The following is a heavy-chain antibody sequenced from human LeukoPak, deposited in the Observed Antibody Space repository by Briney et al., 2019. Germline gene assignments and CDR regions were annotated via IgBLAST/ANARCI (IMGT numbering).Heavy chain of an antibody. V-gene: IGHV1-69*05. CDR3: ARDLYSGGYHNYFDY. Sequence: SVKVSCKASGGTFSSYAISWVRQAPGQGLEWMGRIIPIFGTANYAQKFQGRVTITTDEYTSTAYMELSSLRSEDTAVYYCARDLYSGGYHNYFDYGGQGTLVTVS. J-gene: IGHJ4*02. CDR2: IIPIFGTA. D-gene: IGHD1-26*01. CDR1: GGTFSSYA.